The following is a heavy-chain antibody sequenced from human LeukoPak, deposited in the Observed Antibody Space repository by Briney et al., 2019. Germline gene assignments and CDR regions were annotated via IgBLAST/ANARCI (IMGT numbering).Heavy chain of an antibody. CDR3: AKAGIVVVPAAASDY. CDR2: ISGSGGST. CDR1: GFTFSSYA. V-gene: IGHV3-23*01. Sequence: GGSLRLSCAASGFTFSSYAMSWVRQAPGKGLEWVSAISGSGGSTYYADSVKGRFTISRDNSKNTLYLQMNSLSAEDTAVYYCAKAGIVVVPAAASDYWGQGTLVTVSS. D-gene: IGHD2-2*01. J-gene: IGHJ4*02.